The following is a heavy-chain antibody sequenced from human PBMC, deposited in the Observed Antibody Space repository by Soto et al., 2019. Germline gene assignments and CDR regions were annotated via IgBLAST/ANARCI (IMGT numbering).Heavy chain of an antibody. J-gene: IGHJ5*02. CDR1: GGSISSGGYY. CDR2: IYYSGST. CDR3: ARWSVSITMIVVGFDP. D-gene: IGHD3-22*01. Sequence: TLSLTCTVSGGSISSGGYYWSWIRQHPGKGLEWIGYIYYSGSTYYNPSLKSRVTISVDTSKNQFSLKLSSVTAADTAVYYCARWSVSITMIVVGFDPWGQGTLVTVSS. V-gene: IGHV4-31*03.